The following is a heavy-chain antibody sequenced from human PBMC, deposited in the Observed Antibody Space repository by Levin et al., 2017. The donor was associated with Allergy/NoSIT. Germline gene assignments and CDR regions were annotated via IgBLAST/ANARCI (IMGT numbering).Heavy chain of an antibody. CDR3: ATRDGEYFQH. J-gene: IGHJ1*01. Sequence: SETLSLTCAVSGGSISSGGYSWSWIRQPPGKGLGWIGYIYHSGSTYYNPSLKSRVTISVDRSKNQFSLKLSSVTAADTAVYYCATRDGEYFQHWGQGTLVTVSS. CDR1: GGSISSGGYS. V-gene: IGHV4-30-2*01. CDR2: IYHSGST.